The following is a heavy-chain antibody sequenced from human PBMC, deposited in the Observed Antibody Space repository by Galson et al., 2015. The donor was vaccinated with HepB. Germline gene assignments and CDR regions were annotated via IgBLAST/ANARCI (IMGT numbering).Heavy chain of an antibody. CDR1: GFTVSSNY. Sequence: SLRLSCAASGFTVSSNYMSWVRQAPGKGLEWVSVIYSGGSTYYADSVKGRFTISRDNSKNTLYLQMNSLRAEDTAVYYCARAAVATTLYYYYYGMDVWGQGTTVTVSS. D-gene: IGHD5-12*01. CDR2: IYSGGST. J-gene: IGHJ6*02. CDR3: ARAAVATTLYYYYYGMDV. V-gene: IGHV3-66*01.